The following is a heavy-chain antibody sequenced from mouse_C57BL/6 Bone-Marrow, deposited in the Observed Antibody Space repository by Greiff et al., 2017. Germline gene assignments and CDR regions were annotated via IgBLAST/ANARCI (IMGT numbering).Heavy chain of an antibody. CDR1: GFTFSSYG. CDR3: ARGYYYYFDY. D-gene: IGHD2-3*01. V-gene: IGHV5-6*02. CDR2: ISSGGSYT. Sequence: EVKLVESGGDLVKPGGSLKLSCAASGFTFSSYGMSWVRQTPDKRLEWVATISSGGSYTYYPDSVKGRFTISRDNAKNTLYLQMSSLKSEDTAMYYCARGYYYYFDYWGQGTTLTVSS. J-gene: IGHJ2*01.